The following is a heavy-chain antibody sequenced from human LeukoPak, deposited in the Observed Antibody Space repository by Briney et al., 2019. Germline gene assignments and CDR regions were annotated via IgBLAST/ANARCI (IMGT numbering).Heavy chain of an antibody. J-gene: IGHJ6*02. CDR1: GGSFSGYY. V-gene: IGHV4-34*01. Sequence: SETLSLTCAVYGGSFSGYYWSWIRQPPGKGLEWTGEINHSGSTNYNPSLKSRVTISVDTSKNQSSLKLSSVTAADTAVYYCARGQYYYGMDVWGQGTTVTVSS. CDR2: INHSGST. CDR3: ARGQYYYGMDV.